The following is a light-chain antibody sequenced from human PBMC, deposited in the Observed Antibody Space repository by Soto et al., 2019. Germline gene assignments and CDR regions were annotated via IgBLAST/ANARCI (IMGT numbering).Light chain of an antibody. CDR1: QSLLHITGETF. J-gene: IGKJ5*01. CDR3: MQSTQLPPT. Sequence: DVVMTQTPLSLSVAPGQPASISCKSSQSLLHITGETFLLWYLQKPGQSPQLLIYGVSTRVSGVPDRVSGSGSGTDFTLEISRVETDDVGIYYCMQSTQLPPTLGQGTRLGIE. CDR2: GVS. V-gene: IGKV2D-29*02.